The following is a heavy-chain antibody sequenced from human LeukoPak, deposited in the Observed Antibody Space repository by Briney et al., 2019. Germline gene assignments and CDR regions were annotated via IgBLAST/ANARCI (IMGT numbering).Heavy chain of an antibody. V-gene: IGHV3-21*01. CDR1: GFTFSSYW. CDR3: ARVGQLLWFGEEPMDV. J-gene: IGHJ6*02. Sequence: PGGSLRLSCAASGFTFSSYWMSWVRQAPGKGLEWVSSISSSSSSYIYYADSVKGRFTISRDNAKNSLYLQMNSLRAEDTAVYYCARVGQLLWFGEEPMDVWGQGTTVTVSS. D-gene: IGHD3-10*01. CDR2: ISSSSSSYI.